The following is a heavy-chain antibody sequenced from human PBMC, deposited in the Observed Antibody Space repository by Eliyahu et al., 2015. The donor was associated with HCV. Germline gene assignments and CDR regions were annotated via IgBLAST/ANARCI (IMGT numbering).Heavy chain of an antibody. CDR1: GFXFXDYA. D-gene: IGHD3-22*01. CDR3: AKDISRVWVVPERKTYYYDSSGYFDL. CDR2: ISWNSGSI. V-gene: IGHV3-9*01. J-gene: IGHJ2*01. Sequence: EVQLVESGGGLVQPGRSLRLSCAASGFXFXDYAXHXVRXAPGKGLEWVSGISWNSGSIGYADSVKGRFTISRDNAKNSLYLQMNSLRAEDTALYYCAKDISRVWVVPERKTYYYDSSGYFDLWGRGTLVTVSS.